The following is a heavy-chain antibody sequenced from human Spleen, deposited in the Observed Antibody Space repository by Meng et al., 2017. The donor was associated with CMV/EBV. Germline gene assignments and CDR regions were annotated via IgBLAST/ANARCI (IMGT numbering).Heavy chain of an antibody. Sequence: CAASGFTFKNYAMGWVRQAPGKGLEWVSGISGSAGSTYYADSVKGRFTISRDNSKNTLYLQMNSLRAEDTALYYCARDGQASWALDYWGQGTLVTVSS. CDR3: ARDGQASWALDY. D-gene: IGHD2-2*01. CDR2: ISGSAGST. CDR1: GFTFKNYA. J-gene: IGHJ4*02. V-gene: IGHV3-23*01.